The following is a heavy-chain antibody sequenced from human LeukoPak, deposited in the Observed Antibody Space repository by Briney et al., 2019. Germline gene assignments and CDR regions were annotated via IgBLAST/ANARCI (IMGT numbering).Heavy chain of an antibody. CDR2: IKYDGGRI. V-gene: IGHV3-7*05. CDR1: GFTFSSYW. Sequence: GGSLRLSCAASGFTFSSYWMSWVRQAPGKGLEWVASIKYDGGRIYFVDSLKGRFTISRDNAKNSLYLQMNSLRAEDTAVYYCARIVLTGAWYFDYWGQGTLVTVSS. J-gene: IGHJ4*02. D-gene: IGHD7-27*01. CDR3: ARIVLTGAWYFDY.